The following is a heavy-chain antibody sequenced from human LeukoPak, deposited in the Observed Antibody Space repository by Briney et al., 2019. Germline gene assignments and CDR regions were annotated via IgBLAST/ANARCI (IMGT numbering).Heavy chain of an antibody. J-gene: IGHJ3*02. Sequence: GGSLRLSCAASGFTFSSYSMNWVRQAPGKGLEWVSSISSSSSYIYYADSVKGRFTISRDNAKNSLYLQMNSLRAEDTAVYYCARARADIVVVAAATGGSNDPGDAFDIWGQGTMVTVSS. CDR2: ISSSSSYI. V-gene: IGHV3-21*01. D-gene: IGHD2-15*01. CDR3: ARARADIVVVAAATGGSNDPGDAFDI. CDR1: GFTFSSYS.